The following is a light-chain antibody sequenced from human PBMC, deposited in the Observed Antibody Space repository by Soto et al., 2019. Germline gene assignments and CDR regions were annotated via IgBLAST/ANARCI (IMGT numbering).Light chain of an antibody. Sequence: QSALTQPPSASGSLGQSVTISCTGTSSDVGGYNYVSWHQQHPGKATKLMIYEVTKRPSGVPDRFSASKSGNTASLTGSGLQAEDEADYYCSSLAVGGDPVLFGGGTELTVL. CDR2: EVT. CDR1: SSDVGGYNY. V-gene: IGLV2-8*01. J-gene: IGLJ2*01. CDR3: SSLAVGGDPVL.